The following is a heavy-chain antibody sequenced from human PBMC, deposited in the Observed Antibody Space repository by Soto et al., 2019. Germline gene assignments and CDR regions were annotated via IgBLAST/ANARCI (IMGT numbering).Heavy chain of an antibody. V-gene: IGHV5-51*01. CDR2: IYPGDSDT. D-gene: IGHD3-22*01. CDR3: ARPHYYDSSGLKYYFDY. J-gene: IGHJ4*02. Sequence: GEPLKISCTGSGYSFTSYWIGWVRQMPGKGLEWMGIIYPGDSDTRYSPSFQGQVTISADKSISTAYLQWSSLKASDTAMYYCARPHYYDSSGLKYYFDYWGQGTLVTVSS. CDR1: GYSFTSYW.